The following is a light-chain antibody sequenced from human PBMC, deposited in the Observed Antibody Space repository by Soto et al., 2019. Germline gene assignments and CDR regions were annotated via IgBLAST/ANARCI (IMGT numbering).Light chain of an antibody. Sequence: DIVMTQSPDSLAVSLGERATIKCKSSQTVLSSSNNRNYLVWYQQKSGQPPKLLIYWSSTRASGVPDRFTGSGSGTDFTLAISNIQAEDGGIYYCHQHYDLPTFGQGTRLEL. CDR2: WSS. CDR3: HQHYDLPT. CDR1: QTVLSSSNNRNY. J-gene: IGKJ5*01. V-gene: IGKV4-1*01.